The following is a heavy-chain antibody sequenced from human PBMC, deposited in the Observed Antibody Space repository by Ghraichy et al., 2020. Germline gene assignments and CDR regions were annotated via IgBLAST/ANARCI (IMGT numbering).Heavy chain of an antibody. CDR3: VRDGSVTNWRDYFDY. V-gene: IGHV3-30*09. D-gene: IGHD1-26*01. Sequence: GGSLRLSCAASGFTFSSYAMHWVRQTPGKGLEWMAVISYGGDNKDYADSVKGRFVISRDNSESTLFLQMQSLRPEDTAIYYCVRDGSVTNWRDYFDYWGQGAQVTVSS. CDR1: GFTFSSYA. J-gene: IGHJ4*02. CDR2: ISYGGDNK.